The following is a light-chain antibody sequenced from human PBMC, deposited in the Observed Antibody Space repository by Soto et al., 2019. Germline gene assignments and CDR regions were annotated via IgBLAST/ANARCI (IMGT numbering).Light chain of an antibody. J-gene: IGKJ3*01. Sequence: EIVLTQSPGTLSLSSGKRATLSCRASQSVSSSYLAWYQQKPGQAPRLLIYDASSRATGIPDRFSGSGSGTDFTLTISRLEPEDFAVYYCQQYGSSPLFTFGPGTKVDIK. CDR1: QSVSSSY. CDR2: DAS. CDR3: QQYGSSPLFT. V-gene: IGKV3-20*01.